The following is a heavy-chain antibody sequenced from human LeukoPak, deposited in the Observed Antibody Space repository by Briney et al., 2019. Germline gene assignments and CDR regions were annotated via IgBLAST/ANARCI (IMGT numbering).Heavy chain of an antibody. CDR1: GGSISSSSYY. CDR3: ATQGRVFRPDDAFDI. D-gene: IGHD3-3*01. V-gene: IGHV4-39*01. J-gene: IGHJ3*02. CDR2: IYYRGST. Sequence: SETLSRTCTVSGGSISSSSYYWGWIRQPPGKGLGWNGSIYYRGSTYYNPSLNSRFTISVDTSKNQFSLKLSSVTAADTAVYYCATQGRVFRPDDAFDIWGQGTMVTVSS.